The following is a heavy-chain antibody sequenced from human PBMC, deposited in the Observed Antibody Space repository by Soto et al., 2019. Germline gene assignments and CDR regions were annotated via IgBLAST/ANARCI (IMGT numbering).Heavy chain of an antibody. V-gene: IGHV5-10-1*01. CDR3: ARHRYYDSSGSAFDI. D-gene: IGHD3-22*01. J-gene: IGHJ3*02. CDR1: GYSFTSYW. CDR2: IDPSDSYT. Sequence: GEALTISCKGSGYSFTSYWISWVRQMPGKGLEWMGRIDPSDSYTNYSPSFQGHVTISADKSISTAYLQWSSLKASDTAMYYCARHRYYDSSGSAFDIWGQGTMVTVS.